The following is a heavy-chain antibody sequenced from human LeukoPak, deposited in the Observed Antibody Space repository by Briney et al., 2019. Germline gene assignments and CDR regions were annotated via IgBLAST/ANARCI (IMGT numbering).Heavy chain of an antibody. CDR1: GFTFSSYG. Sequence: GGSLRLSCEASGFTFSSYGRPWARQAPGKGLEGVAVIWYDGSNKYYADSVKGRFTISRDNSKNTLYLQMNSLRAEDTAVYYCAKEGDWNYGYFDYWGQGTLVTVSS. CDR3: AKEGDWNYGYFDY. J-gene: IGHJ4*02. CDR2: IWYDGSNK. V-gene: IGHV3-33*06. D-gene: IGHD1-7*01.